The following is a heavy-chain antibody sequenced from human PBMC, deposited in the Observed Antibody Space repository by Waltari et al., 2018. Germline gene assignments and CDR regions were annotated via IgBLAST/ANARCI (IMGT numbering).Heavy chain of an antibody. CDR3: ASGLYDFWSGYAEYFQH. J-gene: IGHJ1*01. D-gene: IGHD3-3*01. V-gene: IGHV3-23*01. CDR2: ISGSGGST. CDR1: GFTFSSYA. Sequence: EVQLLESGGGLVQPGGSLRLSCAASGFTFSSYAMSWVRQAPGKGLEWVSAISGSGGSTYYADSVKGRFTISRDNSKNTLYLQMNSLRAEDTAVYYCASGLYDFWSGYAEYFQHWGQGTLVTVSS.